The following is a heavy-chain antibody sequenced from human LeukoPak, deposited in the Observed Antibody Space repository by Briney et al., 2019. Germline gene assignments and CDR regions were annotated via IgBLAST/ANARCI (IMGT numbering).Heavy chain of an antibody. Sequence: GGSLRLSCVASGFTFGEFWMSWVRQAPGKGLEWLASIKEDGSKKYYVDSVKGRFTISRDNAKNSVFLQMNSLRNEDTAVYYCIRDAMTAFWGQGTLVTVSS. CDR1: GFTFGEFW. J-gene: IGHJ4*02. V-gene: IGHV3-7*01. CDR2: IKEDGSKK. CDR3: IRDAMTAF.